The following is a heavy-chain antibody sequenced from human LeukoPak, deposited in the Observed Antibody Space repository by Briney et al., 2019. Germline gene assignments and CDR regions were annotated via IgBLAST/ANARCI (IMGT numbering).Heavy chain of an antibody. J-gene: IGHJ4*02. CDR1: GYTLTELS. V-gene: IGHV1-24*01. CDR2: FDPEDGET. Sequence: ASVKVSCNVSGYTLTELSMHWVRQAPGKGLEWMGGFDPEDGETIYAQKFQGRVSMTEDTSTDTAYMELSSLRSEDTAVYYCAATPTIAAAGIIGIDYWGQGTLVTVSS. CDR3: AATPTIAAAGIIGIDY. D-gene: IGHD6-13*01.